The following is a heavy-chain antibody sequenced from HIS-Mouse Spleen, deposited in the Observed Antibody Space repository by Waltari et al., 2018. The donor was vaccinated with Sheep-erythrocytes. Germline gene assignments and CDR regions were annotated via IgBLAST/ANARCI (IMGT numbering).Heavy chain of an antibody. CDR3: ARVPDDAFDV. Sequence: QVQLVQSGAEVQKPGALVKGSCKTSGSSFTSYYMHWMRQAPGQGLVWMGIIKPSGGSTRYAQKFHGRDTLTGDTSTSTVNMELSGLRSEDTAVYYCARVPDDAFDVWGQGTMVTVSS. CDR2: IKPSGGST. CDR1: GSSFTSYY. V-gene: IGHV1-46*03. J-gene: IGHJ3*01.